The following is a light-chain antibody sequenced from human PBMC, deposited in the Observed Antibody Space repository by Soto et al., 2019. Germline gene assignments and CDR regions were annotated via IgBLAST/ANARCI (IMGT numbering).Light chain of an antibody. Sequence: EIVLTQSPGTLSLSPGERATLSCRASQSVSSSYLAWYQKKPGQAPMLLIYGASSRATGIPDRFSGSGSGKDFTLTISRLEPEDFAVYYWQQYGSSPLYTFGQGTKLEIK. J-gene: IGKJ2*01. CDR3: QQYGSSPLYT. V-gene: IGKV3-20*01. CDR1: QSVSSSY. CDR2: GAS.